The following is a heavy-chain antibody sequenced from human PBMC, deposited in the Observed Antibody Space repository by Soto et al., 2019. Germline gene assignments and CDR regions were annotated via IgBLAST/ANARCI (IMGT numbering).Heavy chain of an antibody. V-gene: IGHV1-69*01. Sequence: QVQLVQSGAEVKKPGSSVKVSCTTSGGTISSFAINWVRQAPGQGLEWMGGIVPIDGSTNYAEKFQGRVTITADASTSTVYMDLSSLRSEDTAVYYCARPPGYISDWYYFDLWGQGTQVTVSS. CDR1: GGTISSFA. J-gene: IGHJ4*02. CDR3: ARPPGYISDWYYFDL. CDR2: IVPIDGST. D-gene: IGHD3-9*01.